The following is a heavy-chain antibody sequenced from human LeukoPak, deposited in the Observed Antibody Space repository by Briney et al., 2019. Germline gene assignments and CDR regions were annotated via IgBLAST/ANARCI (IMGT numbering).Heavy chain of an antibody. D-gene: IGHD6-13*01. CDR3: ATTRWGYSSSWYTFDY. V-gene: IGHV4-59*08. CDR1: GGSISSYY. Sequence: SETLSLTCTVSGGSISSYYWSWIRRPPGKGLEWIGYIYYSGSTNYNPSLRSRVTISVDTSKNQFSLKLSSVTAADTAVYYCATTRWGYSSSWYTFDYWGQGTLVTVSS. CDR2: IYYSGST. J-gene: IGHJ4*02.